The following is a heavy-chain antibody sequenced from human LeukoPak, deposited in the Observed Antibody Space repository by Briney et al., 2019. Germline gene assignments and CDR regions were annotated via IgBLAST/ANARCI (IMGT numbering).Heavy chain of an antibody. CDR1: GITFSNYW. J-gene: IGHJ3*02. D-gene: IGHD4-17*01. Sequence: GGSLRLSCAASGITFSNYWMHWVRQAPGKGLVWVSRINSDGRSTKYADSVKGRFTISRDNAKNPLYLQMNSLRAEDTAVYYCVRDRAVSPFPYDAFDMWGEGTMVTVAS. V-gene: IGHV3-74*01. CDR3: VRDRAVSPFPYDAFDM. CDR2: INSDGRST.